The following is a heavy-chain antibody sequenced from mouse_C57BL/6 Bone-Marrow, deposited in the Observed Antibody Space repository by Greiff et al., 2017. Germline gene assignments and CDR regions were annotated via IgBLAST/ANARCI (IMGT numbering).Heavy chain of an antibody. CDR3: ARGYYGRAFAY. D-gene: IGHD1-1*01. CDR1: GYTFTRYW. CDR2: IYPSDSDT. V-gene: IGHV1-61*01. Sequence: QVQLQQPGAELVRPGSSVKLSCKASGYTFTRYWMDWVKQRPGQGLEWIGNIYPSDSDTPYNQKFKDKATLTVDKSSSTAYLQLSSLTAEDSAVYYCARGYYGRAFAYWGQGTLVTVSA. J-gene: IGHJ3*01.